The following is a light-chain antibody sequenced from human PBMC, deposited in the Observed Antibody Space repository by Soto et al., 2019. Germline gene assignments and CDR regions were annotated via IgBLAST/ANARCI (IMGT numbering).Light chain of an antibody. CDR2: DGF. Sequence: EIVLTQSPATLSLSPGERATLSCRASQSVSSYLAWYQQKPGQAPRLLIYDGFNRATGIPARFSGSGSGTDLTLTISSLEPEDFAVYYCQQRSNWPRFTFGPGTKVDIK. V-gene: IGKV3-11*01. CDR3: QQRSNWPRFT. J-gene: IGKJ3*01. CDR1: QSVSSY.